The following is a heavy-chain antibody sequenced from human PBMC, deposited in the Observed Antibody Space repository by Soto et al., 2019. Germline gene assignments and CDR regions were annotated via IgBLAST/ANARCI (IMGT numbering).Heavy chain of an antibody. V-gene: IGHV4-61*01. CDR2: IYYSGST. CDR1: GGSVSSGSYY. CDR3: ARTRSSLYYYYYGMDF. Sequence: SETLSLTCTVSGGSVSSGSYYWSWIRQPPGKGLEWIGYIYYSGSTNYNPSLKSRVTISVDTSKNQFSLKLSSVTAADTAVYYCARTRSSLYYYYYGMDFCGRGTTVTVSS. J-gene: IGHJ6*02. D-gene: IGHD2-2*01.